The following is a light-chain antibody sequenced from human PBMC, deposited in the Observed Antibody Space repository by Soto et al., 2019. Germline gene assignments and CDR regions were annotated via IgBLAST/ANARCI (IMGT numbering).Light chain of an antibody. CDR3: QQSLNTPRT. CDR2: ATS. V-gene: IGKV1-39*01. J-gene: IGKJ1*01. CDR1: QSISSY. Sequence: DIQMTQSPSSLSAFVGDRVTITCRASQSISSYLNWYQQKPGTAPKLLIYATSSLQSGVPSRFSGSGSGTDFTLIISSLQPEDFATYYCQQSLNTPRTFGQGTKVEVK.